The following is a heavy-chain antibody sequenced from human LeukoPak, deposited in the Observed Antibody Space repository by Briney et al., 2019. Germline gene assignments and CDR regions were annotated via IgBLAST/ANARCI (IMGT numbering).Heavy chain of an antibody. J-gene: IGHJ4*02. CDR3: AREGDCSSTSCPDY. D-gene: IGHD2-2*01. CDR2: ISSSSSYI. V-gene: IGHV3-21*01. Sequence: GGSLRLSCAASGFTFSSYSMNWVRQAPGKGLEWVSSISSSSSYIYYADSVKGRFTISRDNAKNSLYLQMNSLRAEDTAVYYRAREGDCSSTSCPDYWGQGTLVTVSS. CDR1: GFTFSSYS.